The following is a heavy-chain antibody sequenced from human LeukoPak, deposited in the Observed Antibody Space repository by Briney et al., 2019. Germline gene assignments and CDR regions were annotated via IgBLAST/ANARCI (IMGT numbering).Heavy chain of an antibody. J-gene: IGHJ4*02. CDR2: IKQDGSEK. Sequence: PGGSVRLSCAASGFTFTFYWMSWVRQAPGKGLEWVANIKQDGSEKYYVDSVKGRFTISRDNAENSLYLQMNSLRAEDTAVYYCARIRRGWSQNWDYWGQGTLVTVSS. CDR1: GFTFTFYW. V-gene: IGHV3-7*01. D-gene: IGHD6-19*01. CDR3: ARIRRGWSQNWDY.